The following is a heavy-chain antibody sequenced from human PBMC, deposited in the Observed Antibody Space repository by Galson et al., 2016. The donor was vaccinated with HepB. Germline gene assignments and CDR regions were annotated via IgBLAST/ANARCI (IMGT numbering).Heavy chain of an antibody. CDR1: GLSFSTFA. J-gene: IGHJ4*02. CDR2: IKQDGNEK. CDR3: VREMAPLWLGELFDY. V-gene: IGHV3-7*01. Sequence: SLRLSCAASGLSFSTFAMGWVRQAPGKGLEWVANIKQDGNEKYYVDSVKGRFTISRDNAKNSLDLQMNSLRVEDTAVYYCVREMAPLWLGELFDYWGQGTLVTVSS. D-gene: IGHD3-10*01.